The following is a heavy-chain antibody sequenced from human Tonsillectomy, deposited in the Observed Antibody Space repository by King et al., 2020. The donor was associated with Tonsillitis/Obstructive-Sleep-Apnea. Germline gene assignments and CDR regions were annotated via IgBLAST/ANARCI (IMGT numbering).Heavy chain of an antibody. D-gene: IGHD1-26*01. Sequence: VQLQESGPGLVKPSETLSLTCTVSGGSLSTYYWTWIRQSPGKGLEWIGYIYYSGSTNYNPSLQSRLTISLDTSNNRFPLKLSSVTAAATAVYYCVGSRTPFYYHCGMDVWGQGTTVTVSS. CDR3: VGSRTPFYYHCGMDV. J-gene: IGHJ6*02. CDR1: GGSLSTYY. CDR2: IYYSGST. V-gene: IGHV4-59*03.